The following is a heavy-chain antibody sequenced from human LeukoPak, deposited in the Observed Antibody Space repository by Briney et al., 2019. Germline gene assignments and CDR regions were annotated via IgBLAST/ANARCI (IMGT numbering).Heavy chain of an antibody. Sequence: GRSLRLSCTASGFTFGDYAMGWFRQAPGKGLEWVGFIRSKAYGGTTEYAASVKGRFTISRDDSKSIAYLQMNSLKTEDTAVYYCTSSWIVVVPASFDYWGQGTLVTVSS. V-gene: IGHV3-49*03. CDR1: GFTFGDYA. J-gene: IGHJ4*02. D-gene: IGHD2-2*01. CDR3: TSSWIVVVPASFDY. CDR2: IRSKAYGGTT.